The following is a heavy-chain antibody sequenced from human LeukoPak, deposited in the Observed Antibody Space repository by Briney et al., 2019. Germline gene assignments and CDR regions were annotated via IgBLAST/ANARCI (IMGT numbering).Heavy chain of an antibody. CDR1: GFTFSSYG. V-gene: IGHV3-48*02. CDR3: ARSSSSTLY. CDR2: ISSSSSTI. J-gene: IGHJ4*02. Sequence: GRSLRLSCAASGFTFSSYGMHWVRQAPGKGLEWVSYISSSSSTIYYTDSVKGRFTISRDNAKNSLYLQMISLRDEDTAVYYCARSSSSTLYWGQGTLVTVSS.